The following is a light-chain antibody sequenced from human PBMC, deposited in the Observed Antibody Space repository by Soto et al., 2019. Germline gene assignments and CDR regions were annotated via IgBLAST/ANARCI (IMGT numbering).Light chain of an antibody. CDR1: QSISMW. CDR2: DAS. V-gene: IGKV1-5*01. J-gene: IGKJ1*01. CDR3: QYYNRYRWT. Sequence: DIQMTQSPSTLSASVGDRVTITCRASQSISMWLAWYQQKPGKAPKLLIYDASSLESGVPSRFSGSGSGTEFTVTISSLQPDDFATYYCQYYNRYRWTFGQGTKVDI.